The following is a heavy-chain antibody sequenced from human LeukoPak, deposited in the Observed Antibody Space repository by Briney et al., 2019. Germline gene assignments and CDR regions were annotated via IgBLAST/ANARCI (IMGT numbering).Heavy chain of an antibody. CDR1: GYTFVSYG. V-gene: IGHV1-18*01. CDR2: ISGFNGNT. D-gene: IGHD3-22*01. Sequence: GASVKVSCKASGYTFVSYGVTWVRQAPGQGLEWMGWISGFNGNTNYAQKFQGRVTMTTDTSTSTAYMELRSLRSDDTAVYFCARADSVDYYDATGYYYGWFDSWGRGTLVTVSS. J-gene: IGHJ5*01. CDR3: ARADSVDYYDATGYYYGWFDS.